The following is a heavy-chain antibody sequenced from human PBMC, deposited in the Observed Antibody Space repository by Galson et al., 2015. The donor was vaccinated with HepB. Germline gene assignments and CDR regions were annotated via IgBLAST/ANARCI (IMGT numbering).Heavy chain of an antibody. CDR2: IYYTGAT. CDR3: ARVSGRWLQLLKRLTGSGYFDP. V-gene: IGHV4-39*07. D-gene: IGHD5-24*01. CDR1: GDSIRSSRYY. J-gene: IGHJ5*02. Sequence: SETLSLTCTVSGDSIRSSRYYWGWIRQPPGKGLEWIGSIYYTGATHYNPSLKSRVTMSVDTSKNKFSLRLNSVTAADTAVYYCARVSGRWLQLLKRLTGSGYFDPWGQGTLVTVSS.